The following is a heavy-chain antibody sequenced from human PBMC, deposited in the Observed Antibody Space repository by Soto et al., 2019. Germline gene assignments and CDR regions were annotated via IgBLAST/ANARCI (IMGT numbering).Heavy chain of an antibody. CDR1: GYTFTVYY. V-gene: IGHV1-2*02. CDR2: INPKSGGT. Sequence: ASVKVSCKSSGYTFTVYYMHWVRQAPGQGLEWMGWINPKSGGTMYPQKFQGRVTMTWDTSISTAYMALTRLRSDDTAVYYCARDLAKGGGSAGFDYWGQGTLVTVSS. CDR3: ARDLAKGGGSAGFDY. D-gene: IGHD1-26*01. J-gene: IGHJ4*02.